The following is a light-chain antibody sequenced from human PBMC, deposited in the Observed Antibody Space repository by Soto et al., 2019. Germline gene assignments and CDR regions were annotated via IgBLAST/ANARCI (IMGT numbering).Light chain of an antibody. CDR3: LQDFTYPRT. CDR2: AAS. CDR1: QDIKKD. V-gene: IGKV1-6*01. Sequence: AIQMTQSPSSLSASVGDRVTVTCRASQDIKKDLGWYQQKPGKAPKLLIYAASILQGGVPSRFSGRGSGTDFTLTISSLQPEDFATYYCLQDFTYPRTFGQGTNVEV. J-gene: IGKJ1*01.